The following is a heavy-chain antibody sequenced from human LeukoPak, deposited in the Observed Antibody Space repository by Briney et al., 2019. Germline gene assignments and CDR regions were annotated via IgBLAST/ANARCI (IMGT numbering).Heavy chain of an antibody. CDR3: ASSLLVDTAMVFFDY. D-gene: IGHD5-18*01. V-gene: IGHV4-31*03. CDR2: IYYSGST. CDR1: GGSISSGGYY. Sequence: SETLSLTCTVSGGSISSGGYYWSWIRQHPGKGLERIGYIYYSGSTYYNPSLKSRVTISVDTSKNQFSLKLSSVTAADTAVYYCASSLLVDTAMVFFDYWGQGTLVTVSS. J-gene: IGHJ4*02.